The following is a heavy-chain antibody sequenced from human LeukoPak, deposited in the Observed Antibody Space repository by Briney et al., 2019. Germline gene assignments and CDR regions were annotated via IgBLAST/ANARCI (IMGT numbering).Heavy chain of an antibody. D-gene: IGHD2-2*01. CDR2: IIPIFGTA. CDR3: ARAILYCSSTSCYVRDYYYGMDV. J-gene: IGHJ6*02. V-gene: IGHV1-69*13. CDR1: GGTFSSYA. Sequence: ASVKVSCKASGGTFSSYAISWVRQAPGQGLEWMGGIIPIFGTANYAQKFQGRVTITADESTSTAYMELSSLRSEVTAVYYCARAILYCSSTSCYVRDYYYGMDVWGQGTTVTVSS.